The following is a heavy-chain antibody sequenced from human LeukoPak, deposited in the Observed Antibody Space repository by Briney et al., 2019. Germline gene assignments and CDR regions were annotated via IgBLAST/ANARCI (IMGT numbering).Heavy chain of an antibody. V-gene: IGHV1-2*02. CDR1: GYTFAGYY. CDR2: INPNSGGT. J-gene: IGHJ4*02. D-gene: IGHD1-1*01. CDR3: ARVGATGTTSPFDY. Sequence: ASVKVSCKASGYTFAGYYMHWVRQAPGQGLEWMGWINPNSGGTNYAQKFQGRVTMTRDMSISTAYMELSRLRSDDTAVYYCARVGATGTTSPFDYWGQGTLVTVSS.